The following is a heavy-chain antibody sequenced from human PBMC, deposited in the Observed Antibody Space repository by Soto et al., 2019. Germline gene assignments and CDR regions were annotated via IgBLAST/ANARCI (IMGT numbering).Heavy chain of an antibody. Sequence: HPGGSLRLSCAASGFAFSSYWMHLVRQSPGKGLVWVSRINSDGSSTSYADSVKGRFTISRDNAKNTLYLQMNSLRAEDTAVYYCERAGTYYDFWSGLYHYGMDVWGQGTTVTFSS. CDR1: GFAFSSYW. CDR2: INSDGSST. V-gene: IGHV3-74*01. D-gene: IGHD3-3*01. J-gene: IGHJ6*02. CDR3: ERAGTYYDFWSGLYHYGMDV.